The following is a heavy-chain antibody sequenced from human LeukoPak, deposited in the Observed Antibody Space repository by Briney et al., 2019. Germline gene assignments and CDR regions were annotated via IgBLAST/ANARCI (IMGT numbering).Heavy chain of an antibody. D-gene: IGHD5-18*01. Sequence: ASVKVSCKASGYTFTSYAMHWVRQAPGQRLEWMGWINAGNGNTKYSQKFQGRVTITRDTSASTAYMELSRLRSDDTAVYYCARGPRRGYSYGWFLFDYWGQGTLVTVSS. V-gene: IGHV1-3*01. J-gene: IGHJ4*02. CDR1: GYTFTSYA. CDR3: ARGPRRGYSYGWFLFDY. CDR2: INAGNGNT.